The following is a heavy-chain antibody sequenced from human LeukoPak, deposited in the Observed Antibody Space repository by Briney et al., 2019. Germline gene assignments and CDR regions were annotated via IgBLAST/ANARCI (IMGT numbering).Heavy chain of an antibody. J-gene: IGHJ4*02. D-gene: IGHD3-16*01. CDR2: INPNGGAT. Sequence: ASVKVSCKASGYIFTGYYLFWVRQAPGQGLEWMGWINPNGGATRYAQKFQGRVTLTCDTSIRTTYMELSSLTSDDTAVYYCARDEKYSDADHHYPDLGYWGQGTLVTVSS. CDR1: GYIFTGYY. CDR3: ARDEKYSDADHHYPDLGY. V-gene: IGHV1-2*02.